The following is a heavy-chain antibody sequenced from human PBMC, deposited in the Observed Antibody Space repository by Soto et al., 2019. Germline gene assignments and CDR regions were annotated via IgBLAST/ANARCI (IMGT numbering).Heavy chain of an antibody. D-gene: IGHD6-6*01. Sequence: SETLSLTCTVSGGSISSYYWSWIRQPPGKGLEWIGYIYYSGSTNYNPSLKSRVTISVDTSKNQFSLKLSSVTAADTAVYYCARDCIDSSSSGDWFDPWGQGTLVTVSS. CDR3: ARDCIDSSSSGDWFDP. CDR2: IYYSGST. V-gene: IGHV4-59*01. CDR1: GGSISSYY. J-gene: IGHJ5*02.